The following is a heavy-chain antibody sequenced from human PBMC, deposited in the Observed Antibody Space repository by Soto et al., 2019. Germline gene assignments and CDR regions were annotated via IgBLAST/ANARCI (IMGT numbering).Heavy chain of an antibody. CDR2: ISAAGDP. CDR1: GFTFSNYD. CDR3: ARTDRDFYGLDV. V-gene: IGHV3-13*05. J-gene: IGHJ6*02. Sequence: EVQLVESGGGLVQPGGSLRLSCEASGFTFSNYDMHWVRQGTGKGLEWVSGISAAGDPDYADSVEGRFTISRENAQNSFFLQMNSLRVGATAVYYCARTDRDFYGLDVWGQGTTVIVSS.